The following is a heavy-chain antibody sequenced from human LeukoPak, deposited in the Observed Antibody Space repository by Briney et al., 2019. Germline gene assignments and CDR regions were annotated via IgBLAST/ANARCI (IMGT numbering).Heavy chain of an antibody. J-gene: IGHJ4*02. CDR1: GFTFSNAW. CDR3: AGDKTTGGWYEFDY. D-gene: IGHD6-19*01. CDR2: IKQDGSEK. V-gene: IGHV3-7*01. Sequence: GGSLRLSCAASGFTFSNAWMSWVRQAPGKGLEWVANIKQDGSEKYYVDSVKGRFTISRDNAKNSLYLQTNSLRAEDTAVYYCAGDKTTGGWYEFDYWGQGTLVTVSS.